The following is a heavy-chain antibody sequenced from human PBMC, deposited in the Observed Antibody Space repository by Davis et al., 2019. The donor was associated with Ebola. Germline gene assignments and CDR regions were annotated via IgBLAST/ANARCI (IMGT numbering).Heavy chain of an antibody. J-gene: IGHJ4*02. CDR2: ISSSSSYI. D-gene: IGHD3-3*01. CDR1: GFTFSSYS. CDR3: AREIRFLEWPSI. Sequence: GGSLRLSCAASGFTFSSYSMNWVRQAPGKGLEWVSSISSSSSYIYYADSVKGRFTISRDNAKNSLYLQMNSLRAEDTAVYYCAREIRFLEWPSIGGQGTLVTVSS. V-gene: IGHV3-21*04.